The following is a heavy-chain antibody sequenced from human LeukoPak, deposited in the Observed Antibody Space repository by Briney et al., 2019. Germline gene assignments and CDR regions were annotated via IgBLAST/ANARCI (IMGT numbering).Heavy chain of an antibody. Sequence: GGSLRLSCAASGFTFSSYAMSWVRQAPGKGLEWVSAIGGSGGTTHYADSVKGRFTISRDNSKNTLYLQMNSLRAEDTAVYYCAKRAQGDSSGYYFDYCGQGTLVTVSS. CDR3: AKRAQGDSSGYYFDY. D-gene: IGHD3-22*01. CDR2: IGGSGGTT. J-gene: IGHJ4*02. V-gene: IGHV3-23*01. CDR1: GFTFSSYA.